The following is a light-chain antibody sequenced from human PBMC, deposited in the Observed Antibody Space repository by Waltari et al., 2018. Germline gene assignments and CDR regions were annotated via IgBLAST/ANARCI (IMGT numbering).Light chain of an antibody. CDR2: EDP. J-gene: IGLJ3*02. CDR1: SSDVGSYNL. Sequence: QSALTQPASVSESPGQSITISCTGTSSDVGSYNLVSWYQQHPGKAPKLIIYEDPKRPPGVSHRFSGSKSGHTASRTISGLQAEDEADYYCCSYAASTISWVFGGGTKLTVL. V-gene: IGLV2-23*01. CDR3: CSYAASTISWV.